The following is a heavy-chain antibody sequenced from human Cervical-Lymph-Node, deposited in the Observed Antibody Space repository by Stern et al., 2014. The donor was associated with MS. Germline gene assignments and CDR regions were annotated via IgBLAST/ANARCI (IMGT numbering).Heavy chain of an antibody. CDR1: GFTLYNYG. CDR2: TWYDESKE. CDR3: ARDPGHTGGWYIRHLPY. D-gene: IGHD6-19*01. J-gene: IGHJ1*01. V-gene: IGHV3-33*01. Sequence: VQLVESGGGVVQPGGSLRLSCAASGFTLYNYGIHWVRQAPGKGLGWVAVTWYDESKEYYADSVKGRFTISRDKPKNTVHLQMNSLRAEDTAVYYCARDPGHTGGWYIRHLPYWGQGTLVIVSS.